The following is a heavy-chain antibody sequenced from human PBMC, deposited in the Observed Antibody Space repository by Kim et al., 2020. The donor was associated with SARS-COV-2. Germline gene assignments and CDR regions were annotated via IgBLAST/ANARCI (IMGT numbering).Heavy chain of an antibody. V-gene: IGHV3-7*04. Sequence: DSVKGRFTISRGNAKNSLYLQMNSLRAEDTAVYYCAGGEARVVAATLFDYWGQGTLVTVSS. D-gene: IGHD2-15*01. J-gene: IGHJ4*02. CDR3: AGGEARVVAATLFDY.